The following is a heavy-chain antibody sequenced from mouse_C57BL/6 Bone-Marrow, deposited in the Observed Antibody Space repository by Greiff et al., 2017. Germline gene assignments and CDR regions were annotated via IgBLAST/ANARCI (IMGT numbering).Heavy chain of an antibody. CDR3: ARKDYGSSYYWYFDV. CDR1: GFSLTSYA. V-gene: IGHV2-9-1*01. CDR2: IWPGGGT. D-gene: IGHD1-1*01. Sequence: QVQLKESGPGLVAPSQSLSITCTVSGFSLTSYAISWVRQPPGKGLEWLGVIWPGGGTNYNSALKSRLSISKDNSKSHVFLKMNSLQTDDTARYDCARKDYGSSYYWYFDVWGTGTTVTVSS. J-gene: IGHJ1*03.